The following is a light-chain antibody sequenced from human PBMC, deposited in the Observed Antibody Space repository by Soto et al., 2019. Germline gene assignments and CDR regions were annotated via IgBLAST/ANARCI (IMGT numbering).Light chain of an antibody. J-gene: IGKJ4*01. V-gene: IGKV1-9*01. CDR2: AAS. CDR1: QDIAIY. CDR3: QQLRMYPST. Sequence: DIEMTQSPSSLSASVGDRVTITGGASQDIAIYLAWYQQKPGEAPKLLIYAASTLYGGVPSRFSGSGSGTDFALTITSLQAEDFATYSCQQLRMYPSTFGGGTKVDI.